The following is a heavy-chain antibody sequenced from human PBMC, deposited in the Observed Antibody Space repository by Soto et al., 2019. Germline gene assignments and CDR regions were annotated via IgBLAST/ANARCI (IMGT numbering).Heavy chain of an antibody. V-gene: IGHV1-69*12. D-gene: IGHD4-17*01. Sequence: QVQLVQSGAEVKKPGSSVKVSCKASGGTFSSYAISWVRQAPGQGLEWMGGIIPIFGTANYAQKFQGRVTITADESTSKAYMELSSLRSEDTAVYYCATWPEGYGDWEYFDYWGQGTLVTVSS. CDR1: GGTFSSYA. CDR3: ATWPEGYGDWEYFDY. J-gene: IGHJ4*02. CDR2: IIPIFGTA.